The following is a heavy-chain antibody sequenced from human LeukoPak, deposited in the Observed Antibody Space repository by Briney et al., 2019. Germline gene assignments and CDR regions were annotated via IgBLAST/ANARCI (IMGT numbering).Heavy chain of an antibody. D-gene: IGHD6-19*01. J-gene: IGHJ3*02. Sequence: GESLRLSCAVSGFTFSGYNYCWMRQAPGPGLERVSYTRNSDNIMFSADSVKGRFTISRDNAKYSVYLQMNSLRAEDTAVYYCARRIAGDGSHAFDIWGQGTMVTVSS. CDR2: TRNSDNIM. CDR1: GFTFSGYN. CDR3: ARRIAGDGSHAFDI. V-gene: IGHV3-11*01.